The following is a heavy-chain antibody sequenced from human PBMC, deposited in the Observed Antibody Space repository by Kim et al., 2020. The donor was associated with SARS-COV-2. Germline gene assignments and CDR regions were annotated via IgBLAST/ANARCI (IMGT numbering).Heavy chain of an antibody. CDR3: ARGREMDRDFDY. J-gene: IGHJ4*02. V-gene: IGHV3-21*01. Sequence: GGSLRLSCAASGFTFSSYSMNWVRQAPGKGLEWVSSISSSSSYIYYADSVKGRFTISRDNAKNPLYLQMNSLRAEDTAVYYCARGREMDRDFDYSGQGTLVTVSP. CDR1: GFTFSSYS. D-gene: IGHD1-26*01. CDR2: ISSSSSYI.